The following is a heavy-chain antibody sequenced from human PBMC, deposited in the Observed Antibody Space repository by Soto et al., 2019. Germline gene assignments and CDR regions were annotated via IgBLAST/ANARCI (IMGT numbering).Heavy chain of an antibody. CDR3: TRSRSKILMVYGFGGMDV. V-gene: IGHV3-23*01. Sequence: EVQLLESGGGVGQRGGSLRLSCAASGFTVSSHAMSWVRQAPGKGLEWVSSISGSGDGTYYGDSVKGRFTISRDSSSSNLYLEMKNLRGEDTAVYFCTRSRSKILMVYGFGGMDVWGQGTTVTVSS. D-gene: IGHD2-8*01. CDR1: GFTVSSHA. J-gene: IGHJ6*02. CDR2: ISGSGDGT.